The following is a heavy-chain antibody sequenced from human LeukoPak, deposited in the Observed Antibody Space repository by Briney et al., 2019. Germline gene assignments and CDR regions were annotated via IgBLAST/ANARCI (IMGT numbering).Heavy chain of an antibody. Sequence: GASVKVSCKASGYTFTSYGISWVRQAPGQGLEWMGWISAYNGNTNYAQKLQGRVTMTTDTSTSTAYMELRSLRSDDTAVYYCARAVGGLRLGELEYYFDYWGQGTLVTVSS. CDR3: ARAVGGLRLGELEYYFDY. CDR2: ISAYNGNT. CDR1: GYTFTSYG. D-gene: IGHD3-16*01. J-gene: IGHJ4*02. V-gene: IGHV1-18*01.